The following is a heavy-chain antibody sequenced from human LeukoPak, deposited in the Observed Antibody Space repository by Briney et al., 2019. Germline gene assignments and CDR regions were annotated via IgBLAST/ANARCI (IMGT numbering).Heavy chain of an antibody. V-gene: IGHV3-48*03. CDR2: IRSDNTV. CDR3: AREVVTQAIYSGYDAFEI. J-gene: IGHJ3*02. CDR1: GFSVGSSE. D-gene: IGHD5-12*01. Sequence: GGSLRLSCAASGFSVGSSEMDWVRQAPGKGLEWVSYIRSDNTVFYADSVKGRFTISSDRATNSLFLQMNSQRAEDTAVYYCAREVVTQAIYSGYDAFEIWGQGTMVTVSS.